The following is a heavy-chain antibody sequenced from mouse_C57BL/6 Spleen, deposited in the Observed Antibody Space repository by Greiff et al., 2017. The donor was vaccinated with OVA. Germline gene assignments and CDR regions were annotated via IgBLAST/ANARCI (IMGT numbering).Heavy chain of an antibody. J-gene: IGHJ2*01. Sequence: EVKVEESGGGLVQPGGSMKLSCVASGFTFSNYWMNWVRQSPEKGLEWVAQIRLKSDNYATHSAESVKGRFTISRDASKSSVYLQMNNLRAEDTGSYYCTELTGIEGDYWGQGTTLTVSS. CDR3: TELTGIEGDY. V-gene: IGHV6-3*01. D-gene: IGHD4-1*01. CDR1: GFTFSNYW. CDR2: IRLKSDNYAT.